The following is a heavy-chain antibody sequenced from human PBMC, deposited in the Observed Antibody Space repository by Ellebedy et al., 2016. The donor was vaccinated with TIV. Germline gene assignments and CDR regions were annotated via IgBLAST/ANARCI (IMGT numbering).Heavy chain of an antibody. V-gene: IGHV4-34*01. J-gene: IGHJ5*02. CDR2: INHSGST. Sequence: SETLSLXCAVYGGSFSGYYWSWIRQPPGKGLEWIGEINHSGSTNYNPSLKSRVTISVDKSKNQFSLKLSSVTAADTAVYYCARDPLTTVVTRGFWFDPWGQGTLVTVSS. D-gene: IGHD4-23*01. CDR1: GGSFSGYY. CDR3: ARDPLTTVVTRGFWFDP.